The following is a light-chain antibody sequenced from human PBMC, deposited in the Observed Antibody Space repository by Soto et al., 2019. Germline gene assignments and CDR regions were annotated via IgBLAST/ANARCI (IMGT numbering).Light chain of an antibody. V-gene: IGKV1-5*03. CDR1: QTISSW. CDR3: QQYNSHPNA. J-gene: IGKJ1*01. CDR2: EAS. Sequence: DIQMTQSPSTLSASVGDRVTITCRASQTISSWLAWYQQKPGKAPKLLIYEASTLKTGVPARFSGSGSGTEFTLTISSLQPEDFAIYYCQQYNSHPNAFGQGTKVDIK.